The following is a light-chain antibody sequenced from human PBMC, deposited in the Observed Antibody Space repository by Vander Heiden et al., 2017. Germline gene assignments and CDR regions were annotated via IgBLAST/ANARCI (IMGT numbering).Light chain of an antibody. V-gene: IGLV1-44*01. CDR2: FNN. J-gene: IGLJ2*01. CDR3: ATWDDSLNGVI. Sequence: QSVLTQPPSASGTPGQRVTIPCSGSSSNIGSNTVNWYQQLPGTAPKLLIYFNNQRPSGVPDRFAGSKSGTSASLAISGLQSEDEADYYCATWDDSLNGVIFGGGTKLTGL. CDR1: SSNIGSNT.